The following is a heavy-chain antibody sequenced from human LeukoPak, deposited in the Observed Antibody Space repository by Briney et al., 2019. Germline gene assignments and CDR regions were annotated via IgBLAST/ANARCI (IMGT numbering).Heavy chain of an antibody. CDR2: IIPIFGTA. D-gene: IGHD4-23*01. V-gene: IGHV1-69*01. J-gene: IGHJ4*02. CDR3: ALTIFYGGNPSVRY. CDR1: GGTFSSYA. Sequence: SVKGSCKASGGTFSSYAISWVRQAPGQGLEWMGGIIPIFGTANYAQKFQGRVTITADESTSTAYMELSSLRSEDTAVYYCALTIFYGGNPSVRYWGQGTLVTVSS.